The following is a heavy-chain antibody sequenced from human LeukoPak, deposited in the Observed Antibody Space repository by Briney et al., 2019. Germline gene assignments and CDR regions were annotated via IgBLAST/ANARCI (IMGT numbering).Heavy chain of an antibody. CDR3: ASVSYDALDI. D-gene: IGHD3-10*01. CDR1: GGSFRGYH. Sequence: SETLSLTCAVYGGSFRGYHWSWIRQPPGKGREWIGEINHSGSTNYNPSLKSRVTISVDTSKNQFSLKLSSVTAADTAVYYCASVSYDALDIWGQGTMVTVSS. V-gene: IGHV4-34*01. CDR2: INHSGST. J-gene: IGHJ3*02.